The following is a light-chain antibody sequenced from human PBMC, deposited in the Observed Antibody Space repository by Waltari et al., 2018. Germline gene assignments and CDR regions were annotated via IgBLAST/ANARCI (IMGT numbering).Light chain of an antibody. Sequence: EIVLTQSPGTLSLSPGERATLSCRASQSVRSSYLAWYQQKPGQAPRLLIQAASRRATGIPDRFSGSGSGTDFTLTITGLEPEDFAVYYCQQYGNSPWTFAQGTKVEIK. J-gene: IGKJ1*01. CDR3: QQYGNSPWT. V-gene: IGKV3-20*01. CDR2: AAS. CDR1: QSVRSSY.